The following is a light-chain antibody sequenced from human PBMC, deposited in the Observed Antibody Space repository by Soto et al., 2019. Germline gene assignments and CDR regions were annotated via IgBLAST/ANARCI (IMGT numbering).Light chain of an antibody. CDR1: QSVTDW. J-gene: IGKJ2*02. Sequence: DIQLTQSPSTLSASVGDRVTITCRASQSVTDWLAWYQQKPGKAPKLLIYDASSLQSGVPSRFSGSGSGTEFSLTISSLQPDDLATYYCQQYYRSCTFGQGTKVDI. CDR3: QQYYRSCT. V-gene: IGKV1-5*01. CDR2: DAS.